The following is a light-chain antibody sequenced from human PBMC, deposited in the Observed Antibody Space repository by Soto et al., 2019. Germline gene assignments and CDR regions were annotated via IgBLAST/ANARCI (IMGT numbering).Light chain of an antibody. V-gene: IGLV2-8*01. Sequence: QPVLTQPPSASGSPGQSVSISCTGTSSDVGGYNYVSWYQQHPGKAPKLMIYEVTKRPSGVPERFSGSKSGNTASLTVSGLRAEDEADYYCLSYAGSNNLVFGGGTQLTV. J-gene: IGLJ3*02. CDR3: LSYAGSNNLV. CDR1: SSDVGGYNY. CDR2: EVT.